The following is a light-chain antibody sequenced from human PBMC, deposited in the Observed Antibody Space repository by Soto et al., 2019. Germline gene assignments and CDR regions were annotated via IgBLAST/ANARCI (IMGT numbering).Light chain of an antibody. CDR1: KSISSSY. J-gene: IGKJ2*01. CDR2: GAS. Sequence: EIVLTQSPGTLSLSPGERATLACRASKSISSSYLAWYQQKPGQAPRLLIYGASSRATGIPDRFSGSGSGTDFTLTISRLEPEDVAVYYCQVFGSSRYTCGQGTKLEIK. CDR3: QVFGSSRYT. V-gene: IGKV3-20*01.